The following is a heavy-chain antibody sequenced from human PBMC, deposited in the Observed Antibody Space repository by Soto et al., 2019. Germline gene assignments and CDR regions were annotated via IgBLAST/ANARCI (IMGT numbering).Heavy chain of an antibody. Sequence: SETPSLIRAVSGGSFSGYYWSWIRQPPGKGLEWIGEINHSGSTNYNTSLKSRVTISVDTSKNQFSLKLSSVTAADTAVYYCARGAGDHLHYDSSGLVVGHYYLAWWGHGTLVTLSP. CDR2: INHSGST. D-gene: IGHD3-22*01. CDR1: GGSFSGYY. J-gene: IGHJ4*01. V-gene: IGHV4-34*01. CDR3: ARGAGDHLHYDSSGLVVGHYYLAW.